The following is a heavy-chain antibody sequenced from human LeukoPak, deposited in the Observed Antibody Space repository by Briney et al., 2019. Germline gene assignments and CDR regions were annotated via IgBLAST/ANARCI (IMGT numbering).Heavy chain of an antibody. CDR3: ARGNSFSSGWSPSYYYYGMDV. J-gene: IGHJ6*04. CDR2: INPSGGST. D-gene: IGHD6-19*01. Sequence: ASAKVSCKASGYTFTSYYMHWVRQAPGQGLEWMGIINPSGGSTSYAQKFQGRVTMTRDTSTSTVYMELSSLRSEDTAVYYCARGNSFSSGWSPSYYYYGMDVWGKGTTVTVSS. V-gene: IGHV1-46*01. CDR1: GYTFTSYY.